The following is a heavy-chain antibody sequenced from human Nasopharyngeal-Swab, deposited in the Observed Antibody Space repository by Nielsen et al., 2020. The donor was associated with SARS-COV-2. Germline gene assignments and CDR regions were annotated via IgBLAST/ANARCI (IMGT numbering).Heavy chain of an antibody. CDR2: IRSKAYGGTT. Sequence: GESLKISYPASGFTFGDYAMSWVRQAPGKGLEWVGFIRSKAYGGTTEYAASVKGRFTISRDDSKSIAYLQMNSLKTEDTAVYYCTRSELHRAGWFDPWGQGTLVTVSS. V-gene: IGHV3-49*04. CDR1: GFTFGDYA. CDR3: TRSELHRAGWFDP. D-gene: IGHD1-7*01. J-gene: IGHJ5*02.